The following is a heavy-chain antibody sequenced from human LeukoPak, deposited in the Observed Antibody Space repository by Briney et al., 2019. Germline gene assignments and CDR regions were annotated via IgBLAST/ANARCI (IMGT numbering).Heavy chain of an antibody. D-gene: IGHD3-3*01. CDR1: GFTFDDYG. J-gene: IGHJ4*02. V-gene: IGHV3-20*04. CDR3: ARKRRFLEWLLGEGYFDY. CDR2: INWNGGST. Sequence: GGSLRLSCAASGFTFDDYGMSWVRQAPGKGLEWVSGINWNGGSTGYADSVKGRFTISRDNAKNSLYLQINSPRAEDTALYYCARKRRFLEWLLGEGYFDYWGQGTLVTVSS.